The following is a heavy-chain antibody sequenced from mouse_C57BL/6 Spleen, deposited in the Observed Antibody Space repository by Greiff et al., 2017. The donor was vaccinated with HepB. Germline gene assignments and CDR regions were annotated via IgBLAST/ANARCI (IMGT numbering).Heavy chain of an antibody. CDR3: AQTAQATCLFDY. CDR1: GYTFTSYG. D-gene: IGHD3-2*02. Sequence: QVQLKQSGAELARPGASVKLSCKASGYTFTSYGISWVKQRTGQGLEWIGEIYPRSGNTYYNEKFKGKATLTADKSSSTAYMELRSLTSEDSAVYFCAQTAQATCLFDYWGQGTTLTVSS. J-gene: IGHJ2*01. CDR2: IYPRSGNT. V-gene: IGHV1-81*01.